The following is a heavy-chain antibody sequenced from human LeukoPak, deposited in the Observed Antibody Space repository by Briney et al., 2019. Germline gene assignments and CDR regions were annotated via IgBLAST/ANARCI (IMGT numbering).Heavy chain of an antibody. J-gene: IGHJ4*02. CDR2: IYYSGST. D-gene: IGHD6-13*01. CDR3: ARRGQLVGDPFDY. Sequence: SETLSLTCTVSGASIARNQYYWGWIRQPPGKGLEWIGYIYYSGSTYYNPSLKSRVTISVDTSKNQFSLKLSSVTAADTAVYYCARRGQLVGDPFDYWGQGTLVTVSS. CDR1: GASIARNQYY. V-gene: IGHV4-31*03.